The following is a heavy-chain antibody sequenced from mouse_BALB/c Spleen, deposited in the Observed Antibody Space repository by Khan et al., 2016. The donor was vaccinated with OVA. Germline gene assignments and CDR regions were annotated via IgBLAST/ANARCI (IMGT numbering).Heavy chain of an antibody. Sequence: QVQLKESGAELVKAGASVKMSCKASGYTFTSYWMHWVKQRLGQGLEWFAETNPTNGRTYYNEKLKSKATLTLDKSSSTAYMLLSGPTFEDSAVYYCARSKKIVGTYFDYWGQGTTLTGSS. V-gene: IGHV1S81*02. J-gene: IGHJ2*01. CDR3: ARSKKIVGTYFDY. CDR2: TNPTNGRT. D-gene: IGHD1-1*01. CDR1: GYTFTSYW.